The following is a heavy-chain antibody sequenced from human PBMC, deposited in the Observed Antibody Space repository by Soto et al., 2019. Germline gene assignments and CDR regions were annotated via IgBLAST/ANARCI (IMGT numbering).Heavy chain of an antibody. V-gene: IGHV4-30-2*01. CDR1: GGSISSGDYS. CDR3: ARGMTGYSNWFDP. D-gene: IGHD3-9*01. J-gene: IGHJ5*02. CDR2: IYHSGST. Sequence: QLQLQESGSVLVKPSQTLSLTCAVSGGSISSGDYSWSWIRQPPGKGLELIGYIYHSGSTYYNPSLKSRVTISVDRSKNQFSLKLNSVTAADTAVYYCARGMTGYSNWFDPWGQGTLVTVSS.